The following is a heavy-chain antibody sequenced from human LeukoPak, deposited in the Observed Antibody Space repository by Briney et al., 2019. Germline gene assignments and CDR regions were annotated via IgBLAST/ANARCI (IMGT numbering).Heavy chain of an antibody. CDR2: ISGSGDTT. D-gene: IGHD4-17*01. V-gene: IGHV3-23*01. Sequence: AGSLRLSCAASGFTFSSYVMSWVRQAPGQGLEWVSAISGSGDTTYYADSVKGRFIISRDNSKNTLFLQMNSLRAEDTAVYCCAKDDDGDYGFYWGQGTLVTVSS. CDR3: AKDDDGDYGFY. CDR1: GFTFSSYV. J-gene: IGHJ4*02.